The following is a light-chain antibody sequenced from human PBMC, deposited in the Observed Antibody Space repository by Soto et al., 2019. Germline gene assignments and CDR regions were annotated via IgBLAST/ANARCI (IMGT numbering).Light chain of an antibody. CDR1: QSVGNS. J-gene: IGKJ4*01. CDR2: DVY. CDR3: QQRADWPLS. Sequence: EIVLTQSPAALSLSPGERATLSCRASQSVGNSLAWYQQKPGQAPRLLIYDVYSKPLGIPARFTGSGSGTDFTLTISGLQPEDFAVYYCQQRADWPLSFGGGTKV. V-gene: IGKV3-11*01.